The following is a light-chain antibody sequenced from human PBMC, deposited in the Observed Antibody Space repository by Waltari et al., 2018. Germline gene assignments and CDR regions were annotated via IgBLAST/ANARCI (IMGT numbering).Light chain of an antibody. CDR1: SSDVGTYDL. CDR2: EVN. V-gene: IGLV2-23*02. J-gene: IGLJ2*01. CDR3: CSYAGSFRHVL. Sequence: QSALAQPASVSGSPGQSITISCSGSSSDVGTYDLVSCKQQHPDKAPKVIIYEVNKRPSGISNRFSGSKSDNTASLTISGLQAEDEAHYYCCSYAGSFRHVLFGGGTKLTVL.